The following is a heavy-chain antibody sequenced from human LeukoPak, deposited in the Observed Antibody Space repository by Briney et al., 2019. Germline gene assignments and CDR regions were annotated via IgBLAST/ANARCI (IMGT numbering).Heavy chain of an antibody. CDR3: ARDRPYFQH. J-gene: IGHJ1*01. CDR1: GGSFSGYY. D-gene: IGHD2-15*01. V-gene: IGHV4-34*01. Sequence: SETLSLTCAVYGGSFSGYYWSWIRQPPGKGLEWIGEINHSGSTNYNPSLKSRVTISVDTSKNQCSLKLSSVTAADTAVYYCARDRPYFQHWGQGTLVTVSS. CDR2: INHSGST.